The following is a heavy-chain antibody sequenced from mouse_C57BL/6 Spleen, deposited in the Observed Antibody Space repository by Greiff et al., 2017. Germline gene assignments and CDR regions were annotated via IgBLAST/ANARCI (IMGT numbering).Heavy chain of an antibody. Sequence: EVKVVESGGGLVKPGGSLKLSCAASGFTFSSYAMSWVRQTPEKRLAWVATISDGGSYTYYPDNVKGRFTISRDNAKNNLYLQMSHLKSEDTAMYYCARDDGYDGFAYWGQGTLVTVSA. CDR2: ISDGGSYT. CDR3: ARDDGYDGFAY. V-gene: IGHV5-4*01. D-gene: IGHD2-2*01. J-gene: IGHJ3*01. CDR1: GFTFSSYA.